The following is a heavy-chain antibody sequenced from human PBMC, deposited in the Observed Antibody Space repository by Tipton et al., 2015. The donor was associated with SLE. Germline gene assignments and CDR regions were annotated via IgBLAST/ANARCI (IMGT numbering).Heavy chain of an antibody. Sequence: LRLSCTVSGGSISSGSYYWSWIRQPAGKGLEWIGRIYTSGSTNYNPSLKSRFTISVDTSKNQFSLKLSSVTAADTAVYYCARDRGGSYNDAFDIWGQGTMVTVSS. CDR2: IYTSGST. D-gene: IGHD1-26*01. V-gene: IGHV4-61*02. CDR3: ARDRGGSYNDAFDI. J-gene: IGHJ3*02. CDR1: GGSISSGSYY.